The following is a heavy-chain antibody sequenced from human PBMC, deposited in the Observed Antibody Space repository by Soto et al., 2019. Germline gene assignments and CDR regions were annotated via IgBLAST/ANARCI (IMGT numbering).Heavy chain of an antibody. V-gene: IGHV3-23*01. CDR3: AKGVAHIFFGASCSSRVFDY. D-gene: IGHD2-15*01. CDR1: GFTLGSYV. J-gene: IGHJ4*02. Sequence: GSLRLSCAASGFTLGSYVMSWVRQAPGKGLEWVSTLGGGGDTYYADSVKGRFTISRDTSKSTLYLQMNNLRAEDTAVYHCAKGVAHIFFGASCSSRVFDYWGQAILVTVSS. CDR2: LGGGGDT.